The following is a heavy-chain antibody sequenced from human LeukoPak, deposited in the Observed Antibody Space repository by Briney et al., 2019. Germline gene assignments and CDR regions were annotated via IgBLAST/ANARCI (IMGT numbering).Heavy chain of an antibody. CDR3: ARDRGVLRYFDWLFEFDY. J-gene: IGHJ4*02. V-gene: IGHV1-46*01. D-gene: IGHD3-9*01. Sequence: ASVKVSCKASGYTLTRYYIHWVRQAPGQGLEWMGTINPSGGSTSYAQKFQGRLTVTRDMSTSTVYMELSSLGSEDTAVYYCARDRGVLRYFDWLFEFDYWGQGTLVTVSS. CDR1: GYTLTRYY. CDR2: INPSGGST.